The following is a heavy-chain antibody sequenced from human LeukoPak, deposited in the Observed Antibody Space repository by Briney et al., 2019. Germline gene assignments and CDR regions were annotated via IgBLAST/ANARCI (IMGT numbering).Heavy chain of an antibody. J-gene: IGHJ4*02. Sequence: AGGSLRLSCAASGFTFSSYGIHWVRQAPGKGLEWVTFIGYDGRNKYYADSVKGRFTISRDNSKNTLYLQMNSLKTEDTAVYYCTTGARVGGKPDYWGQGTLVTVSS. CDR3: TTGARVGGKPDY. V-gene: IGHV3-30*02. CDR1: GFTFSSYG. D-gene: IGHD3-16*01. CDR2: IGYDGRNK.